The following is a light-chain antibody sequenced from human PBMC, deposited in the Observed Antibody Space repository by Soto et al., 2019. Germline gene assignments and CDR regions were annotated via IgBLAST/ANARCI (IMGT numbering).Light chain of an antibody. J-gene: IGKJ4*01. CDR3: QQYVSLPLT. Sequence: DIQMTQSPSSLSVSVGDRVTITCRASQDIRNYLAWYQQKPGKVPKLLIYAASTLQSGVPSRFSGSGSGTDFTLTINSLQPEDVAVYYCQQYVSLPLTFGGGTKVEIK. CDR2: AAS. CDR1: QDIRNY. V-gene: IGKV1-27*01.